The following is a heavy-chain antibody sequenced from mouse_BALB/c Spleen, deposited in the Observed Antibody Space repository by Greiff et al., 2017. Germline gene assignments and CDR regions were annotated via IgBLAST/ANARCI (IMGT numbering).Heavy chain of an antibody. Sequence: EVKLVESGGGLVKPGGSLKLSCAASGFTFSSYAMSWVRQTPEKRLEWVATISSGGSYTYYPDSVKGRFTISRDNAKNTLYLQMSSLRSEDTAMYYCATNSGYYFDYWGQGTTLTVSS. V-gene: IGHV5-9-3*01. J-gene: IGHJ2*01. CDR3: ATNSGYYFDY. CDR1: GFTFSSYA. CDR2: ISSGGSYT.